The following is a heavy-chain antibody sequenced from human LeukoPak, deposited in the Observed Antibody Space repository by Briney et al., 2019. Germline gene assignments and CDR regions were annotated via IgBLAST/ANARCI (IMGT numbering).Heavy chain of an antibody. CDR1: GGSISSYY. CDR3: ARDLGMATPFDY. V-gene: IGHV4-59*01. D-gene: IGHD5-24*01. CDR2: IYYSGST. J-gene: IGHJ4*02. Sequence: SETLSLTCTVSGGSISSYYWSWIRQPPGKGLEWIGYIYYSGSTNSNPSLKSRVTISVDTSKNQFSQKLSSVTAADTAVYYCARDLGMATPFDYWGQGTLVTVSS.